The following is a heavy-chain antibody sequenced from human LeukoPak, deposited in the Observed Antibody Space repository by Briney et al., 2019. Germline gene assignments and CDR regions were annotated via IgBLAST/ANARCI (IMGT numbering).Heavy chain of an antibody. V-gene: IGHV3-7*01. J-gene: IGHJ4*02. CDR2: IKQDGSHK. CDR1: GFTFSTYW. Sequence: GGSLKLSCAASGFTFSTYWMYWVRQAPGKGLEWVANIKQDGSHKYYVDSVKGRFTISRDNARNSLNLQMNSLRVEDTAVYYCVREEGYWGQGTLVTVSS. CDR3: VREEGY.